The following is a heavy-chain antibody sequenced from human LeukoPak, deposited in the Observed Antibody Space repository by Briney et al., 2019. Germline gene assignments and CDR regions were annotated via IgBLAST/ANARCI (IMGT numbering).Heavy chain of an antibody. CDR1: GXSVSSNSAA. CDR3: ARAKGRSPLFDY. CDR2: TYYRSKWYN. V-gene: IGHV6-1*01. J-gene: IGHJ4*02. D-gene: IGHD6-13*01. Sequence: SQTLSLTCAISGXSVSSNSAAWNWIRQPPSRGLEWLGRTYYRSKWYNDYAVSVKGRIAINPDTSKNQFSLQLNSVTPEDTAVYYCARAKGRSPLFDYWGQGTLVTVSS.